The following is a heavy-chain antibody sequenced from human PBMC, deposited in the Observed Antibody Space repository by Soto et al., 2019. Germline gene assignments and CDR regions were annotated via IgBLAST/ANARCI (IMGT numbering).Heavy chain of an antibody. V-gene: IGHV3-15*01. CDR1: GFTFSNAW. CDR3: TTWKPKNAFDI. J-gene: IGHJ3*02. Sequence: EVQLVESGGGLVKPGGSLRLSCAASGFTFSNAWMSWVRQAPGKGLEWVGRIKSKTDGGTTDYAAPVKGRFTISRDDSKNTLYLQMNSLKTADTAVYYCTTWKPKNAFDIWGQGTMVTVSS. D-gene: IGHD1-1*01. CDR2: IKSKTDGGTT.